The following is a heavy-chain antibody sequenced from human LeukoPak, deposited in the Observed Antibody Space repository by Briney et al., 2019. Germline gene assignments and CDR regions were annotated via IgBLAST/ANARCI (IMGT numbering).Heavy chain of an antibody. CDR1: GYTFTSYG. D-gene: IGHD4-23*01. V-gene: IGHV1-18*01. J-gene: IGHJ6*02. CDR2: ISAYNGNT. Sequence: ASVKVSCKASGYTFTSYGISWVRQALGQGLEWMGWISAYNGNTNYAQKLQGRVTMTTDTSTSTAYMELRSLRSDDTAVYYCARDGGLYYGSNPLVSYYYGMDVWGQGTTVSVSS. CDR3: ARDGGLYYGSNPLVSYYYGMDV.